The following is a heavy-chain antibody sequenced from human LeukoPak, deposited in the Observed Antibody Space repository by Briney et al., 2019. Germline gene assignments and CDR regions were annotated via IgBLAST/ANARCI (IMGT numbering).Heavy chain of an antibody. Sequence: SETLSLTCAVYGGSSSGYYWSWIRQPPGKGLEWIGEINHSGSTNYSPSLKSRVTISVDTSKNQFSLKLSSVTAADTAVYYCARGSSSWYGRPFDYWGQGTLVTVSS. V-gene: IGHV4-34*01. CDR1: GGSSSGYY. D-gene: IGHD6-13*01. CDR3: ARGSSSWYGRPFDY. J-gene: IGHJ4*02. CDR2: INHSGST.